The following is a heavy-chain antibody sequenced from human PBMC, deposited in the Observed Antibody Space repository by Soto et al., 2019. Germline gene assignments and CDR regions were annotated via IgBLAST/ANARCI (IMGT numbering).Heavy chain of an antibody. CDR1: GYTFTSCG. Sequence: ASVKVSCKASGYTFTSCGIGWVRQAPGQGLEWMGWISAHNGNTIYAQEFQGRVTMTKDTSTSTAYMELGTLRSDDTAMYYCARLSGCGGGSCYLPDYWGQGTLVTVSS. CDR2: ISAHNGNT. V-gene: IGHV1-18*01. CDR3: ARLSGCGGGSCYLPDY. D-gene: IGHD2-15*01. J-gene: IGHJ4*02.